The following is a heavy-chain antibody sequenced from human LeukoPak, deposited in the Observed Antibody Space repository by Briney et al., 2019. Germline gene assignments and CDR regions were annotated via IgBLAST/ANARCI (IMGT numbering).Heavy chain of an antibody. J-gene: IGHJ4*02. CDR1: GFPFSSYG. CDR2: ISYDGSNK. CDR3: AKDLRGRGDY. Sequence: GGSLRLSCVASGFPFSSYGMHWVRQAPGKGLEWVAVISYDGSNKYYADSVKGRFTISRDDSKNTLYLQMNSLRAEDTAVYYCAKDLRGRGDYWGQGTLVTVSS. V-gene: IGHV3-30*18.